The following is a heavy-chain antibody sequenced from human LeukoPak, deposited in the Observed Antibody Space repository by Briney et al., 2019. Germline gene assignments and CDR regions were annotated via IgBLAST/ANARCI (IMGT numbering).Heavy chain of an antibody. CDR2: MNPNSGNT. V-gene: IGHV1-8*02. CDR3: ATRCTNGVCYKAYYMDV. J-gene: IGHJ6*03. CDR1: GYTFTSYD. D-gene: IGHD2-8*01. Sequence: GASVKVSCKASGYTFTSYDINWVRQATGQGLEWMGWMNPNSGNTGYAQKFQGRVTMTRDASISTAYMELSGLRSDDTAVYYCATRCTNGVCYKAYYMDVWGKGTTVTVSS.